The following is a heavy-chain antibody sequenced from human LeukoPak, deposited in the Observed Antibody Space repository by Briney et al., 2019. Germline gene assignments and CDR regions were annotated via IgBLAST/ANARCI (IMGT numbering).Heavy chain of an antibody. CDR3: ARGGYSYGSNFDY. CDR1: GGSISSYY. Sequence: SETLSLTCTVSGGSISSYYWSWIRQPPGKGLEWIGYIYYSGSTNYNPSLKRRVTISVDTSKNQFSLKLNSVTAADTAVYYCARGGYSYGSNFDYWGQGTLVTVSS. J-gene: IGHJ4*02. V-gene: IGHV4-59*01. D-gene: IGHD5-18*01. CDR2: IYYSGST.